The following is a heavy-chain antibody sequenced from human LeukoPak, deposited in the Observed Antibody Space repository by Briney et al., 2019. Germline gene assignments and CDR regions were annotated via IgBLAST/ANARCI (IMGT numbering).Heavy chain of an antibody. CDR2: ISSSSSYT. CDR3: ARDKAVWFGEYVGSYYFDY. V-gene: IGHV3-11*06. Sequence: PGGSLRLSCSASGFTFGDYYMSWIRQAPGRGLEWVSYISSSSSYTDYADSVKGRFTISRDNAKNSLYLQMNSLRAEDTAVYYCARDKAVWFGEYVGSYYFDYWGQGTLVTVSS. J-gene: IGHJ4*02. D-gene: IGHD3-10*01. CDR1: GFTFGDYY.